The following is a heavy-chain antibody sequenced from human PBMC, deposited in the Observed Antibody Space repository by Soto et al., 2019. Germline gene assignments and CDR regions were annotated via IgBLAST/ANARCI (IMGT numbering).Heavy chain of an antibody. Sequence: QVQLVQSGAEVKKPGASVKVSCKASGDTFTDYYIHWVRQAPGQGLEWMGTVNPSGGHTTYAQHFLGRMTMTRDTSTSTRDRELTSLTSEDPAVYYCARGGHVVVVTAALDSWGQGPLVTVSS. CDR3: ARGGHVVVVTAALDS. CDR1: GDTFTDYY. D-gene: IGHD2-21*02. V-gene: IGHV1-46*01. J-gene: IGHJ4*02. CDR2: VNPSGGHT.